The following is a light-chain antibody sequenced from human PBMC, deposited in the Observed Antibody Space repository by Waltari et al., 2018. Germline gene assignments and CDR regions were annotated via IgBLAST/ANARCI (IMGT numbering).Light chain of an antibody. J-gene: IGKJ1*01. V-gene: IGKV4-1*01. Sequence: DVVMTQSPDSLAVSLGERASINCKSSQTILYTSNNKSYFAWYQQKPGQPPKLLIYWASTREAGVPDRFSGSGSETDFTLTISSLQAEDVAVYYCQQYYSTPQTFGQGTKVGIK. CDR2: WAS. CDR1: QTILYTSNNKSY. CDR3: QQYYSTPQT.